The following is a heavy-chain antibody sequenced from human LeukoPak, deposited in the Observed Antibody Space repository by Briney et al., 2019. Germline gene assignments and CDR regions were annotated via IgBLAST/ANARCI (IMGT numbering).Heavy chain of an antibody. CDR1: GFTFSSYS. D-gene: IGHD2-21*01. J-gene: IGHJ4*02. Sequence: ETGGSLRLSCAASGFTFSSYSRNWVRQAPGKGLEWVSSISSSSSYIYYADSVKGRFTISRDNAKNSLYLQMNSLRAEDTAVYYCASSGIAGDWGQGTLVTVSS. CDR3: ASSGIAGD. V-gene: IGHV3-21*01. CDR2: ISSSSSYI.